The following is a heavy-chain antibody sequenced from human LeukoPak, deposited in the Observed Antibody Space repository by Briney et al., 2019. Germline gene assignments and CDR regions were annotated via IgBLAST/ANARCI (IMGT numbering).Heavy chain of an antibody. D-gene: IGHD3-22*01. CDR1: GFTFSSYS. V-gene: IGHV3-21*01. J-gene: IGHJ4*02. CDR3: GVNTHYYDSSGYSDY. CDR2: ISSSSSYI. Sequence: GGSLRLSCAASGFTFSSYSMNWVRQAPGKGLEWISSISSSSSYIYYADSVKGRFTISRDNAKNSLYLQMNSLRAEDTAVYYCGVNTHYYDSSGYSDYWGQGTLVTVSS.